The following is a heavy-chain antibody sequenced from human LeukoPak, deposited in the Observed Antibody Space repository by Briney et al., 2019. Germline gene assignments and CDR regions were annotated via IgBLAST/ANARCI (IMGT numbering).Heavy chain of an antibody. Sequence: PSETLSLTCTVSGGSISSYYWSWIRQPPGKGLEWIGYIYYSGSTNYNPSLKSRVTISVDTSKNQFSLKLSSVTAADTAVYYCARGGQGYSYSFDYWAREPWSPSPQ. V-gene: IGHV4-59*01. CDR3: ARGGQGYSYSFDY. CDR2: IYYSGST. D-gene: IGHD5-18*01. J-gene: IGHJ4*02. CDR1: GGSISSYY.